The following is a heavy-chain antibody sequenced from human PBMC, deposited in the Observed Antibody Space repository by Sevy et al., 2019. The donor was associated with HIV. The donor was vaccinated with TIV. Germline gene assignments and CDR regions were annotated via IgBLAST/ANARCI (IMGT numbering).Heavy chain of an antibody. Sequence: GGSLRLSCAASGFTFSRHWMHWVRQAPGKGLVWVSRLNGDGSSASYADFVKGRFTISRDNGKNTVYLQISSLTADDTAVYYCTRGRSGTYGWFDPWGQGTLVTVSS. CDR1: GFTFSRHW. CDR2: LNGDGSSA. CDR3: TRGRSGTYGWFDP. V-gene: IGHV3-74*01. J-gene: IGHJ5*02. D-gene: IGHD6-19*01.